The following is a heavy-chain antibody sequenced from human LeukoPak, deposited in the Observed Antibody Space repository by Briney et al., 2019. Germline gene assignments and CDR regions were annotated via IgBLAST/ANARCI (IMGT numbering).Heavy chain of an antibody. D-gene: IGHD6-19*01. CDR2: MNPNTGNT. CDR3: ARRAVGNSYYYSMDV. CDR1: GYTFISYN. Sequence: ASVKVSCKASGYTFISYNLNWVRQVPGQGLEWMGWMNPNTGNTGYAQKFQGRVTITRNTSISTAFMELSSLRSEDTAVYYCARRAVGNSYYYSMDVWGKGTTVTVSS. V-gene: IGHV1-8*01. J-gene: IGHJ6*03.